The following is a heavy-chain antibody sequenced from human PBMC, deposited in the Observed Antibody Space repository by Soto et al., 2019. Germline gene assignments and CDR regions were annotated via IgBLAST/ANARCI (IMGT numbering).Heavy chain of an antibody. CDR2: ISGSGGTT. J-gene: IGHJ4*02. D-gene: IGHD3-22*01. CDR3: GRYYYDITGYYSVRY. CDR1: GFAFSSYA. Sequence: EVQLLESGGGLVQPGGSLRLSCAASGFAFSSYAMTWVRQAPGKGLEWVSGISGSGGTTYYADSVKGRFTISRDESKNTLHLQTSSLRAEDTAVYYCGRYYYDITGYYSVRYWGQGTLVTVS. V-gene: IGHV3-23*01.